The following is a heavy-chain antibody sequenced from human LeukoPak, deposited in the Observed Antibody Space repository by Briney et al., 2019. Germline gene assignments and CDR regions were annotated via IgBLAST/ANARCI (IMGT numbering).Heavy chain of an antibody. V-gene: IGHV4-4*07. Sequence: SETLSLTCTVSGGSISSYYWSWIRQPAGKGLEWIGRIYTSGSTNYNPSLKSRVTISVDTSKNQFSLKLSSVTAADTAVYYCARVGGAYDFWSGYGEVDVWGQGTTVTVSS. D-gene: IGHD3-3*01. J-gene: IGHJ6*02. CDR1: GGSISSYY. CDR2: IYTSGST. CDR3: ARVGGAYDFWSGYGEVDV.